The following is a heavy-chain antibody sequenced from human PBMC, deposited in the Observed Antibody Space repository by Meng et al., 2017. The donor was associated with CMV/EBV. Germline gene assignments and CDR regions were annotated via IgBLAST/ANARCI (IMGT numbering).Heavy chain of an antibody. CDR1: GRTFKTFF. CDR3: ARGGDSWYSDY. Sequence: VLLVQSAAEVKKTGSSVKVYCKTSGRTFKTFFICSVRQAPGEGLEWVGGIIPVFETTNYAERFQDRVTITADDSTTTAYMELSSLRADDTALYFCARGGDSWYSDYWGQGTLVTVSS. CDR2: IIPVFETT. D-gene: IGHD1-26*01. V-gene: IGHV1-69*12. J-gene: IGHJ4*02.